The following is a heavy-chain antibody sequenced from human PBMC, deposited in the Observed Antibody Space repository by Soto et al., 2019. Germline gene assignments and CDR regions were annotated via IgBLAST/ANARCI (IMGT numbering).Heavy chain of an antibody. D-gene: IGHD2-2*01. V-gene: IGHV1-18*04. Sequence: ASVKVSCKASGYTFTSYGISWVRQAPGQELEWMGWISAYNGNTNYAQKLQGRVTMTTDTSTSTAYMELRSLRSDDTAVYYCARDQGCSSTSCQGGYGMDVWGQGTTVTVSS. CDR1: GYTFTSYG. CDR2: ISAYNGNT. J-gene: IGHJ6*02. CDR3: ARDQGCSSTSCQGGYGMDV.